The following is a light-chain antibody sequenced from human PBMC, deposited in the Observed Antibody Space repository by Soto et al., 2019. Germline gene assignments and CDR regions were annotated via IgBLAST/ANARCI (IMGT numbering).Light chain of an antibody. V-gene: IGLV2-14*03. Sequence: QSALTQPASVSGSPGQSITISCTGTSSDVGGYNYVSWYQQHPGKAPKLMIYDVSNRPPGVSNRFSGSKSGNTASLTISGLQAEDEADYYCGSYTSSSTVIFGGGTKLTVL. CDR1: SSDVGGYNY. CDR3: GSYTSSSTVI. CDR2: DVS. J-gene: IGLJ2*01.